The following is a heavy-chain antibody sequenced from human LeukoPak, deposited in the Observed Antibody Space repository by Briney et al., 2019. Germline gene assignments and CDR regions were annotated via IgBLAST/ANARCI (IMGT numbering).Heavy chain of an antibody. V-gene: IGHV5-51*01. D-gene: IGHD7-27*01. Sequence: GESLKISCKGSRYRFTSYWIGWVGQMPGKGLEWMGIIFPGDSDTRYSPSFQGQVTMSADKSISTAYLQWSSLKASDTAMYYCARQELGSSRGIDYWGQGTLVTVSS. CDR1: RYRFTSYW. CDR3: ARQELGSSRGIDY. J-gene: IGHJ4*02. CDR2: IFPGDSDT.